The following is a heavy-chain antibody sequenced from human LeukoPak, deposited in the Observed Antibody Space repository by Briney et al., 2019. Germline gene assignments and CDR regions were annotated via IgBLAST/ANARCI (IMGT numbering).Heavy chain of an antibody. J-gene: IGHJ4*02. CDR3: ARAGERNYYDSSGYYYFDY. D-gene: IGHD3-22*01. V-gene: IGHV1-18*01. CDR2: ISAYNGNT. CDR1: GYTFTSYG. Sequence: ASVTVSCKASGYTFTSYGISWVRQAPGQGLEWMGWISAYNGNTNYAQKLQGRVTMTTDTSTSTAYMELRSLRSDDTAVYYCARAGERNYYDSSGYYYFDYWGQGTLVTVSS.